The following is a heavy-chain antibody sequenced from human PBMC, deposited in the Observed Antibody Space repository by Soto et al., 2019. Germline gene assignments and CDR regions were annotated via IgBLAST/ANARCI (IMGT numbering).Heavy chain of an antibody. CDR2: VSYDGSNK. CDR3: AKGALVGVNYYHGMDV. J-gene: IGHJ6*02. CDR1: GFTFSSYG. Sequence: GGSLRLSCAASGFTFSSYGMHWVRQAPGKGLEWVAVVSYDGSNKYYADSVKGRFTISRDNSKNSLYLQMISLRAEDTAVYYCAKGALVGVNYYHGMDVWGQGTTVTVSS. V-gene: IGHV3-30*18. D-gene: IGHD1-26*01.